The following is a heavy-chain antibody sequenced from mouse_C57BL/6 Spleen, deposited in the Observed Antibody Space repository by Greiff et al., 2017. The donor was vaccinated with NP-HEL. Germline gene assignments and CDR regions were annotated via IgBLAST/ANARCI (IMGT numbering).Heavy chain of an antibody. CDR1: GYAFTNYL. CDR3: ARGQAYYSNYGYYFDY. V-gene: IGHV1-54*01. CDR2: INPGSGGT. D-gene: IGHD2-5*01. Sequence: VQLQQSGAELVRPGTSVKVSCKASGYAFTNYLIEWVKQRPGQGLEWIGVINPGSGGTNYNEKFKGKATLTADKSSSTAYMQLSSLTSEDSAVYFCARGQAYYSNYGYYFDYWGQGTTLTVSS. J-gene: IGHJ2*01.